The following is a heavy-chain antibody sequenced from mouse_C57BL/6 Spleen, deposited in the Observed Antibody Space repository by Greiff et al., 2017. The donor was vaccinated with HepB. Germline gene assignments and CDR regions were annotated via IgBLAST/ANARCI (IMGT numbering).Heavy chain of an antibody. CDR2: ISSGSSNI. Sequence: EVKLVESGGGLVKPGGSLKLSCAASGFTFSDYGMHWVRQAPEKGLEWVAYISSGSSNIYYADTVKGRFTISRDNAKNTLFLQMTSLRSEATAMYYCAREYHGNYGFAYWGQGTLVTVSA. J-gene: IGHJ3*01. CDR1: GFTFSDYG. CDR3: AREYHGNYGFAY. V-gene: IGHV5-17*01. D-gene: IGHD2-1*01.